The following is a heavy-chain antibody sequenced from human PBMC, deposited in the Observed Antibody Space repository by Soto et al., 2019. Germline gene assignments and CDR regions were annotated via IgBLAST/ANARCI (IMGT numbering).Heavy chain of an antibody. J-gene: IGHJ4*02. D-gene: IGHD2-21*01. CDR1: GGSMISYY. V-gene: IGHV4-59*01. CDR3: ARNADYSMYYFDS. CDR2: IYYAGST. Sequence: SETLSLTCTVSGGSMISYYWSWIRQPPGRGLEWIGFIYYAGSTKYNPSLNSRVTISVDTSKNQFSLKLSSVTAADTAVYYCARNADYSMYYFDSWGQGTLVTVSS.